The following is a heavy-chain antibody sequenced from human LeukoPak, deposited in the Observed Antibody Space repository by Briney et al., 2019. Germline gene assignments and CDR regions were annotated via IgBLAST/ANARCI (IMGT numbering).Heavy chain of an antibody. CDR2: VQYDGTNK. CDR3: AKDRSRQQLHMDV. CDR1: AFTFSNYD. J-gene: IGHJ6*03. D-gene: IGHD6-13*01. V-gene: IGHV3-30*02. Sequence: PGGSLRLSCATSAFTFSNYDMHWVRQAPGKGLEWVAFVQYDGTNKNYADSVKGRFTISRDNSKNTLYLQMNSLRAEDTAVYYCAKDRSRQQLHMDVWGKGTTVTVSS.